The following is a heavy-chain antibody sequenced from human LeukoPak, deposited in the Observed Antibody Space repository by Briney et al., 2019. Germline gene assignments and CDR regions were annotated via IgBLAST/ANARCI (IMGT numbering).Heavy chain of an antibody. J-gene: IGHJ3*02. CDR1: GFTFSSYW. CDR2: IKQDGSEK. Sequence: GGSLRLSCAASGFTFSSYWMSWVRQAPGKGLEWVANIKQDGSEKYYVDSVKSRFTISRDNAKNSLYLQMNSLRAEDTAVYYCANSLPFLGYCSSTSCYTGAFDIWGQGTMVTVSS. V-gene: IGHV3-7*03. CDR3: ANSLPFLGYCSSTSCYTGAFDI. D-gene: IGHD2-2*02.